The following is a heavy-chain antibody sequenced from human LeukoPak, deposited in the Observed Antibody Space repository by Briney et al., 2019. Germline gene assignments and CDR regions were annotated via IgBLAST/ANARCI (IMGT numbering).Heavy chain of an antibody. CDR2: IYYSGST. Sequence: SETLSLTCTVSGGSISSYYWSWIRQPPGKGLEWIGYIYYSGSTNYNPSLKSRVTISVDTSKNQFSLKLSSVTAADTAVYYCASIAAPGRYYMDVWGKGTTVTVSS. D-gene: IGHD6-13*01. V-gene: IGHV4-59*01. J-gene: IGHJ6*03. CDR1: GGSISSYY. CDR3: ASIAAPGRYYMDV.